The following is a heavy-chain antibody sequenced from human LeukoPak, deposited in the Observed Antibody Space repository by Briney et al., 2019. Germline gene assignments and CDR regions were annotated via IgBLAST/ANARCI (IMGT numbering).Heavy chain of an antibody. V-gene: IGHV4-34*01. J-gene: IGHJ5*02. CDR1: GGSFSGYY. CDR2: INHSGST. CDR3: ARVDKSSSWYRNWFDP. Sequence: SETLSLTCAVYGGSFSGYYWSWIRQPPGKGLEWIGEINHSGSTNYNPSLKSRVTISVDTSKNQFSLKLSSVTAADTAVYYCARVDKSSSWYRNWFDPWGQGTLVTVSS. D-gene: IGHD6-13*01.